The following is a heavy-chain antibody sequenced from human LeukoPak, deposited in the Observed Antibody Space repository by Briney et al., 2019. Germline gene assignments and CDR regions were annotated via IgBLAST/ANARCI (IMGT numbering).Heavy chain of an antibody. V-gene: IGHV4-59*08. CDR1: GGSISSYY. CDR3: ARQVYNSDWHWYFDL. J-gene: IGHJ2*01. Sequence: SETLSLTCTVSGGSISSYYWSWLRQPPGKGLEWIGYIYYSGSTNYNPSLKSRVTILVDTSKNQFSLKLSSVTAADTALYYCARQVYNSDWHWYFDLWGRGTVVTVSS. CDR2: IYYSGST. D-gene: IGHD6-19*01.